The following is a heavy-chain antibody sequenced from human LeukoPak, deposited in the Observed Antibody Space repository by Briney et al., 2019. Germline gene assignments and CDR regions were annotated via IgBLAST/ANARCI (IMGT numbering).Heavy chain of an antibody. J-gene: IGHJ6*03. CDR2: TYYRSKWYN. V-gene: IGHV6-1*01. Sequence: SQTLSLTCAISGDSVSSNSAAWNWIRQSPSRGLEWLGRTYYRSKWYNDYAVSVKSRITINPDTSKNQFSLKLSSVTAADTAVYYCARDGGDPAMAFAGYYFYYMDVRGKGTTVTVS. D-gene: IGHD5-18*01. CDR3: ARDGGDPAMAFAGYYFYYMDV. CDR1: GDSVSSNSAA.